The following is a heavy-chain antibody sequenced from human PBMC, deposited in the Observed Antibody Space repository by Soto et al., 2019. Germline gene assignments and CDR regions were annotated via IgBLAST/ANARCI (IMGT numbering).Heavy chain of an antibody. D-gene: IGHD6-6*01. CDR2: MNPNSGNT. CDR1: GYTFTSYD. V-gene: IGHV1-8*01. J-gene: IGHJ6*03. CDR3: ASGGYSSSSGYYYYMDV. Sequence: GASVKVSCKASGYTFTSYDINWVRQATGQGLEWMGWMNPNSGNTGYAQKFQGRVTMTRNTSISTAYMELSSLRSEDTAVYYCASGGYSSSSGYYYYMDVWGKGTTVTVSS.